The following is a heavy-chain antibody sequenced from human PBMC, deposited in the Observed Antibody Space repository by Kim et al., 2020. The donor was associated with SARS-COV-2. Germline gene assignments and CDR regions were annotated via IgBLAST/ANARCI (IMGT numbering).Heavy chain of an antibody. V-gene: IGHV4-59*08. Sequence: SETLSLTCTVSGDSYTNYYWSWIRQPPGKGLEWIAYIYYSGSTNYNPSLKSRVTISADASKNQVSLKLRSLTAADTAVYYCARLRLYGSGRSYFDYWGQGTQVTVSS. CDR2: IYYSGST. D-gene: IGHD3-10*01. CDR3: ARLRLYGSGRSYFDY. CDR1: GDSYTNYY. J-gene: IGHJ4*02.